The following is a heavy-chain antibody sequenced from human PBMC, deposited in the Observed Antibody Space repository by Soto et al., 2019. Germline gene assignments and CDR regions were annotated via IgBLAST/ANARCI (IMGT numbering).Heavy chain of an antibody. J-gene: IGHJ4*02. CDR2: IYYSGST. CDR1: GGSISSSSYY. CDR3: ARLPLYDSSGYYSFLDY. V-gene: IGHV4-39*01. Sequence: SETLSLTCTVSGGSISSSSYYWGWIRQPPGKGLEWIGSIYYSGSTYYNPSLKSRVTISVDTSKNQFSLKLSSVTAADTAVYYCARLPLYDSSGYYSFLDYWGQGTLVTSPQ. D-gene: IGHD3-22*01.